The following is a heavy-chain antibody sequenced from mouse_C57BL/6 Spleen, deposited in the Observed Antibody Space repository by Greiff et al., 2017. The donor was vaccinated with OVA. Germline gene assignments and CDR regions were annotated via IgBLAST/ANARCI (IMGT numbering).Heavy chain of an antibody. Sequence: VQLQQSGPELVKPGASVKISCKASGYTFTDYYMNWVKQSHGKSLEWIGDINPNNGGTSYKQKFKGKATLTVDKSSSTAYMELRSLTSEDSAVYYCAREKKAMDYWGQGTSVTVSS. CDR3: AREKKAMDY. CDR1: GYTFTDYY. J-gene: IGHJ4*01. CDR2: INPNNGGT. V-gene: IGHV1-26*01.